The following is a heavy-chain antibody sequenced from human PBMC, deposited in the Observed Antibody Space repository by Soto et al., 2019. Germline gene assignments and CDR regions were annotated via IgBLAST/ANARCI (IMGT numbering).Heavy chain of an antibody. CDR3: AKERRYSFDAFDI. J-gene: IGHJ3*02. V-gene: IGHV3-30*18. CDR1: GFTFNFFG. Sequence: QEQLVESGGGVVQAGRSLRLSCAASGFTFNFFGMHWVRQAPGKGLEWVAVISYDGREKYYADSVKGRFTMSRDNSKNIVYLEMSSLRPQDTSVYYCAKERRYSFDAFDIWGHGTMVTVSS. CDR2: ISYDGREK. D-gene: IGHD5-12*01.